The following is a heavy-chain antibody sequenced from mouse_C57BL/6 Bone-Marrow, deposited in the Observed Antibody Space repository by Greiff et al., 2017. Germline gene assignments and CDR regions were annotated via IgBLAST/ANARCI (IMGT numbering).Heavy chain of an antibody. J-gene: IGHJ1*03. V-gene: IGHV1-76*01. CDR2: IYPGSGNT. CDR1: GYTFTDYY. CDR3: ARGWGGYFDV. Sequence: VQLQESGAELVRPGASVKLSCKASGYTFTDYYINWVKQRPGQGLEWIARIYPGSGNTYYNEKFKGKATLTAEKSSSTAYMQLSSLTSEDSAVYFCARGWGGYFDVWGTGTTVTVSS.